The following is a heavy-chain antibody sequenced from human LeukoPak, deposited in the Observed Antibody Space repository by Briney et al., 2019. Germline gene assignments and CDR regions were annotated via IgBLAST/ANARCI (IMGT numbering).Heavy chain of an antibody. J-gene: IGHJ2*01. CDR1: GYTSTSYY. CDR3: ARVNFPRFDHPPRGWYFDL. CDR2: INPSGGST. Sequence: ASVKVSCKASGYTSTSYYMHWVRQAPGQGLEWMGIINPSGGSTSYAQKFQGRVTMTRDTSTSTVYMELSSLRSEDTAVYYCARVNFPRFDHPPRGWYFDLWGRGTLVTVSS. V-gene: IGHV1-46*01. D-gene: IGHD2/OR15-2a*01.